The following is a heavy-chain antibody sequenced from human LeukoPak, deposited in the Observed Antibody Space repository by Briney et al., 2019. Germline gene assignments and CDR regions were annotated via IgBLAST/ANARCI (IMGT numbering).Heavy chain of an antibody. CDR3: AREGIIAAAGPYFDY. Sequence: ASVNVSCKASGYDFITYGFSWVRQAPGQGLEWMGWINPNSGGTNYAQKFQGRVTMTRDTSISTAYMELSRLRSDDTAVYYCAREGIIAAAGPYFDYWGQGTLVTVSS. CDR1: GYDFITYG. J-gene: IGHJ4*02. V-gene: IGHV1-2*02. CDR2: INPNSGGT. D-gene: IGHD6-13*01.